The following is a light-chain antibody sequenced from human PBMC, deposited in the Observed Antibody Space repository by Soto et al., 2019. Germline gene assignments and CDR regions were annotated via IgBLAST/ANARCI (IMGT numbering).Light chain of an antibody. J-gene: IGKJ1*01. CDR3: QQYNNWPRT. V-gene: IGKV3-15*01. CDR1: QSVSSN. Sequence: EIVMTQSPATLFVSPGERATLSCRASQSVSSNLAWYQQKPGQAPRLLIYGASTRATGIPARFSGSGSGTEFTLTISSLQSEDFVVYSCQQYNNWPRTFGQGTKVEIK. CDR2: GAS.